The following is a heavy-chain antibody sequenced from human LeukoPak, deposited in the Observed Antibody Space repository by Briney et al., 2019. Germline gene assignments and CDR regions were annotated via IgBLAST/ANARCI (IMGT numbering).Heavy chain of an antibody. J-gene: IGHJ1*01. CDR3: ARGHGSSWYDYAEYFQH. CDR2: IIPIFGTA. CDR1: GGTFSSYA. Sequence: SVKVSCKASGGTFSSYAISWVRQAPGQGLEWMGGIIPIFGTANYAQKFQGRVTITADKSTSTAYMELSSLRSEDTAVYYCARGHGSSWYDYAEYFQHWGQGTLVTVSS. D-gene: IGHD6-13*01. V-gene: IGHV1-69*06.